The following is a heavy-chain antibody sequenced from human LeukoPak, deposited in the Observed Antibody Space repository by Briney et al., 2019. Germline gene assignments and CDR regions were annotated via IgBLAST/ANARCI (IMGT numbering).Heavy chain of an antibody. D-gene: IGHD5-18*01. V-gene: IGHV3-7*01. CDR3: ARMPPETYSNGQYYYYGMDV. J-gene: IGHJ6*02. Sequence: GGSLRLSCAASGFTFNNFWMNWVSQAPGKGLEWVATIKQDGSEKYYVDSEKGRPSISRDNAKNSLYLQVNSLRADDTAVYYCARMPPETYSNGQYYYYGMDVWGQGTTVTVSS. CDR2: IKQDGSEK. CDR1: GFTFNNFW.